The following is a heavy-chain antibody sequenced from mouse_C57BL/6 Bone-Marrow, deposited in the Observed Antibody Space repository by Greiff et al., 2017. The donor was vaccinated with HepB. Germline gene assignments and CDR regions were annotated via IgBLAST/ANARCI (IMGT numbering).Heavy chain of an antibody. J-gene: IGHJ2*01. CDR1: GFTFSDYS. CDR2: ISNGGGST. V-gene: IGHV5-12*01. CDR3: ARLDYGEGFDY. Sequence: EVKLVESGGGLVQPGGSLKLSCAASGFTFSDYSMYWVRQTPEKRLEWVAYISNGGGSTYYPDTVKGRFTIPRDNAKNTLYLQMSRLKSEDTAMYYCARLDYGEGFDYWGQGTTLTVSS. D-gene: IGHD2-4*01.